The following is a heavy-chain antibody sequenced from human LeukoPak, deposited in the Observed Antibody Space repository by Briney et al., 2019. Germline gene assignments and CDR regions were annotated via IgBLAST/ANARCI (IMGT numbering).Heavy chain of an antibody. J-gene: IGHJ6*02. CDR2: ISYNGSTK. CDR1: GFTFSSYG. CDR3: AKEGIFCVCGTSCYLTSCDYGMDV. D-gene: IGHD2-2*01. Sequence: GGSLRLSCAASGFTFSSYGMHWVRQAPGKGLEWVAGISYNGSTKYYADSVKGRFTISRDNSKNTLYLQMNSLRGEDTAVYYCAKEGIFCVCGTSCYLTSCDYGMDVCGQGTTVTVSS. V-gene: IGHV3-30*18.